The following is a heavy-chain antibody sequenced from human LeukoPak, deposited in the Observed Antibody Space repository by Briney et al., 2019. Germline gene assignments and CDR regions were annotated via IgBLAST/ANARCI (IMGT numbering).Heavy chain of an antibody. Sequence: SVKVSCKASGGTFSSYAISWVRQAPGQGLEWMGGIIPTFGTANYAQKFQGRVTFTTDESTSTAYMELTSLRSEDTAVYYCATEGNLEGEISSWFDSWGQGTLVTVSS. CDR1: GGTFSSYA. D-gene: IGHD3-16*02. CDR3: ATEGNLEGEISSWFDS. V-gene: IGHV1-69*05. J-gene: IGHJ5*01. CDR2: IIPTFGTA.